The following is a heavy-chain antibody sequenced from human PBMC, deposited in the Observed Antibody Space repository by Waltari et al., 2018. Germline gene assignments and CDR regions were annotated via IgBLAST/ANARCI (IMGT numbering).Heavy chain of an antibody. CDR1: GFTFSSYS. CDR3: ARVGNPGSSSWYFDY. CDR2: ISSSSSYI. D-gene: IGHD6-13*01. Sequence: EVQLVESGGGLVKPGGSLRLSCAASGFTFSSYSMNWVRPGPGKGLEWVSSISSSSSYIYYADSVKGRFTISRDNAKNSLYLQMNSLRAEDTAVYYCARVGNPGSSSWYFDYWGQGTLVTVSS. J-gene: IGHJ4*02. V-gene: IGHV3-21*01.